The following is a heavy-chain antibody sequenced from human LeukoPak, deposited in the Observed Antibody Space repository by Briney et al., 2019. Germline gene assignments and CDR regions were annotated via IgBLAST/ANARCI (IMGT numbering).Heavy chain of an antibody. V-gene: IGHV1-8*03. Sequence: ASVKVSFKASGYTFTIYDINWVRQGTGQGLEWMGWMNPNSGNTGYAQKFQGRVTITRNTSISTAYMELSSLRSEDTAVYYCARGPVGATPNDYWGQGTLVTVSS. CDR3: ARGPVGATPNDY. D-gene: IGHD1-26*01. J-gene: IGHJ4*02. CDR1: GYTFTIYD. CDR2: MNPNSGNT.